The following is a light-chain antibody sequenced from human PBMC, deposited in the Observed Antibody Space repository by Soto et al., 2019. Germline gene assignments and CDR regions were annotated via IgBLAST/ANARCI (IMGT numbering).Light chain of an antibody. V-gene: IGKV1-5*01. Sequence: QVTKYPSTLSESVGDRVTITCRASQSISSWLAWYQQKPGKAPKLLIYDASSLESGVPSRFSGSGSGTESTFTICSLQPEDFATYYCQQYDNLPFTFGPGTKVDIK. CDR2: DAS. CDR3: QQYDNLPFT. CDR1: QSISSW. J-gene: IGKJ3*01.